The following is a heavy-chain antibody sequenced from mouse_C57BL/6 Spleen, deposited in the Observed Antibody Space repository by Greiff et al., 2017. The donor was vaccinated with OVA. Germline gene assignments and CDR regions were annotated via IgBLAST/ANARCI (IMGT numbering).Heavy chain of an antibody. CDR2: IYPGSGST. CDR1: GYTFTSYW. V-gene: IGHV1-55*01. Sequence: QVQLQQPGAELVKPGASVKMSCKASGYTFTSYWITWVKQRPGQGLEWIGDIYPGSGSTNYNEKFKSKATLTVDTSSSTAYMQLSSLTSEDSAVYYCARRIYDGYYAVWYFDVWGTGTTVTVSS. J-gene: IGHJ1*03. CDR3: ARRIYDGYYAVWYFDV. D-gene: IGHD2-3*01.